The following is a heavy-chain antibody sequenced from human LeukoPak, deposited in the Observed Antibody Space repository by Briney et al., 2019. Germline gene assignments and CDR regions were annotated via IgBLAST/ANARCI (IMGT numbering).Heavy chain of an antibody. CDR3: SRDRGIGYPSKWGGGLYSFDS. CDR2: IRSKEYGGTT. CDR1: GFTFSSYW. D-gene: IGHD2-2*03. J-gene: IGHJ4*02. Sequence: GGSLRLSCAASGFTFSSYWMTWFRQAPGKGLEWVAFIRSKEYGGTTEYAASVKDRFTISRDDSRAIAYLQMNSLKTEDTAVYYCSRDRGIGYPSKWGGGLYSFDSWGQGTRVTVSS. V-gene: IGHV3-49*03.